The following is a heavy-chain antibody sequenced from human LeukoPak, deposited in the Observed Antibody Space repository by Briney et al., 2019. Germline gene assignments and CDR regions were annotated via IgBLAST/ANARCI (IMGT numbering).Heavy chain of an antibody. D-gene: IGHD3-22*01. J-gene: IGHJ4*02. CDR2: IYSGGNT. Sequence: GGSLRLSCAASGFTFSSDAMSWVRQAPGKGLEWVSIIYSGGNTYYADSVKGRFTISRDNSKNTLYLQMNSLRAEDTAVYYCAKTDSMIVVVISPGGYWGQGTLVTVSS. CDR1: GFTFSSDA. CDR3: AKTDSMIVVVISPGGY. V-gene: IGHV3-23*01.